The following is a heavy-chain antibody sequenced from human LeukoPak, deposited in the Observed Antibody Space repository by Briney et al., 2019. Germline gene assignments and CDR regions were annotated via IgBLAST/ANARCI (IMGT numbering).Heavy chain of an antibody. CDR3: ARDDLSYGMDV. V-gene: IGHV4-61*02. CDR1: GGSISSGGYY. CDR2: IYTSGST. D-gene: IGHD2-21*01. J-gene: IGHJ6*02. Sequence: SETLSLTCTVSGGSISSGGYYWSWIRQPAGKGLEWIGRIYTSGSTNYNPSLKSRVTMSVDTSKNQFSLKLSSVTAADTAVYYCARDDLSYGMDVWGQGTTVTVSS.